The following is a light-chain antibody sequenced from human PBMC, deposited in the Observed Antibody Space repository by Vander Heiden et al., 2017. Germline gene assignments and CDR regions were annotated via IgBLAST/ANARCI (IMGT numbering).Light chain of an antibody. V-gene: IGLV1-36*01. CDR1: SSNIGNNA. Sequence: QSVLTQPPSVSGAPRQRVTISCSGSSSNIGNNAVNWYQQLPGKAPKLLIYYDDLLPSGVSDRFSGSKSGTSASLAISGLQSEDEADYYCAVWDDSLNGYVFGTGTKVTVL. CDR3: AVWDDSLNGYV. CDR2: YDD. J-gene: IGLJ1*01.